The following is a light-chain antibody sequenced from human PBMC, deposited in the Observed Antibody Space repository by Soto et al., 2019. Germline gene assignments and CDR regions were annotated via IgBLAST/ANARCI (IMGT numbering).Light chain of an antibody. CDR3: QQRSSWPRPP. CDR1: QSVSRS. J-gene: IGKJ4*01. V-gene: IGKV3-11*01. Sequence: EIVLTQSPVTLSLSPGERATLSCRAGQSVSRSLAWYQQKPGQAPRLLIYDASNRAPGIPARFSGSGSGTDFTLTISSLEPEDFAVYYCQQRSSWPRPPFGGGTKVEIK. CDR2: DAS.